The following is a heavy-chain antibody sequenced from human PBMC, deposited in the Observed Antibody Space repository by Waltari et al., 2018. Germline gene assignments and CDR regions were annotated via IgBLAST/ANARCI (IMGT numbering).Heavy chain of an antibody. D-gene: IGHD5-12*01. CDR3: ATYIGASVGTAAFDV. J-gene: IGHJ3*01. V-gene: IGHV4-39*01. Sequence: QLQLQESGPGLVKPSETLSLTCAVSGGSITSNRHYWGWIRQPPGQGLEWIGTISYTGATNSSPSLKSRVTISRYTSKNQLSLTLGSVTAADTALYYCATYIGASVGTAAFDVWGQGTMVTVSS. CDR1: GGSITSNRHY. CDR2: ISYTGAT.